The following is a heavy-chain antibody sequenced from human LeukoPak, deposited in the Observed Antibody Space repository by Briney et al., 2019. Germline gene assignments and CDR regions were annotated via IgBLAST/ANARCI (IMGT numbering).Heavy chain of an antibody. J-gene: IGHJ4*02. D-gene: IGHD6-13*01. CDR2: ILPADSDT. Sequence: GESLKISCRASGYSFTTYWIGWVRQMPGKGLEWMGVILPADSDTRYSPSFQGQVTISADKSISTAYLQWSSLKASDTAMYYCASVYSSTSWDYWGQGTPVTVSS. CDR3: ASVYSSTSWDY. V-gene: IGHV5-51*01. CDR1: GYSFTTYW.